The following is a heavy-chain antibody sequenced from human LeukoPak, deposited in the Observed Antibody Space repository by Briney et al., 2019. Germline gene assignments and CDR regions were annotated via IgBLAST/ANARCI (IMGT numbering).Heavy chain of an antibody. CDR2: INSDESST. CDR3: ARDGAYSTIFY. Sequence: PGGSLRLSCAASGLTFSSYWMYWVRQAPGKGLVWVPRINSDESSTSYADSVKGRFTISRDNAKNTLYLQMNSLRAEDTAVYYCARDGAYSTIFYWGQGTLVTVSS. D-gene: IGHD3-3*01. J-gene: IGHJ4*01. V-gene: IGHV3-74*01. CDR1: GLTFSSYW.